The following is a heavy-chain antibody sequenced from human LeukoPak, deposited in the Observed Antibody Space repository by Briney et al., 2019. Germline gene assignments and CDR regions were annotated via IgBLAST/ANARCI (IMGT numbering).Heavy chain of an antibody. CDR2: ISGSGGST. CDR1: GFTFSSYA. J-gene: IGHJ4*02. D-gene: IGHD3-16*01. Sequence: GGSVTLSCAASGFTFSSYAMSWVRQAPGKGLEWVSAISGSGGSTYYPDTVKGRFTISRDNSKNTLYLQMNSLRAEDTAVYYCAKDWAGFDYGGQGTLVTVSS. CDR3: AKDWAGFDY. V-gene: IGHV3-23*01.